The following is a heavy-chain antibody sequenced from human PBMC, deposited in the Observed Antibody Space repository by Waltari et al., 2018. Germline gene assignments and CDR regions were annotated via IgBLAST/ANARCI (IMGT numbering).Heavy chain of an antibody. Sequence: QVQLQESGPGLVKPSETLPLNCAVSGCSISSYYWSWIRQPPGKGLEWIGYIGGGSGSTEYNPSLKSRVTISRDTSKNQFSLKLSSVTAADTAVYYCARHNSGSLDYWGQGVLVAVSS. J-gene: IGHJ4*02. CDR3: ARHNSGSLDY. CDR1: GCSISSYY. D-gene: IGHD1-26*01. CDR2: IGGGSGST. V-gene: IGHV4-59*08.